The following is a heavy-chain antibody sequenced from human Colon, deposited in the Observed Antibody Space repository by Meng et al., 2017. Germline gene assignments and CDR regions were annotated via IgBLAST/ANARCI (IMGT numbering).Heavy chain of an antibody. CDR1: GYTLY. J-gene: IGHJ4*02. CDR3: ARESADGGSFDL. CDR2: INPRTGDT. D-gene: IGHD2-15*01. V-gene: IGHV1-2*06. Sequence: QVKLVQSGAGVKKPGGSVTVSFKASGYTLYIHWVRLRPGEGLEWMGRINPRTGDTKSAQSFQGRVTMTRDTSTTTFSMDLRSLTTDDSAIYFCARESADGGSFDLWGQGTLVTVSS.